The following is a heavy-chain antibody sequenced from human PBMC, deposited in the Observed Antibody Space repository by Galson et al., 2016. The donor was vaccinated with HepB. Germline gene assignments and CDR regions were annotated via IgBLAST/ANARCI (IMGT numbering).Heavy chain of an antibody. CDR3: ARSNDTYYYASHGYDKYAMDV. J-gene: IGHJ6*02. Sequence: QSGAEVKKPGESLRISCYRSGATVTNSWISWVRQVPGKGLEWMGRVDATNSYTFYSPSFQGHVTISADKSISTAYLQWSSLKASDTAMYYCARSNDTYYYASHGYDKYAMDVAGQGTTVTVTS. CDR1: GATVTNSW. V-gene: IGHV5-10-1*01. D-gene: IGHD3-22*01. CDR2: VDATNSYT.